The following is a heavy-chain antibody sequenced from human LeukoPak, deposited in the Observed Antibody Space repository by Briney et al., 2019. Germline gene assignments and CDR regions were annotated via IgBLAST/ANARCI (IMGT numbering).Heavy chain of an antibody. J-gene: IGHJ4*02. V-gene: IGHV3-7*01. Sequence: GGSLRLSCAASGFPFDISWLNWVRQAPGKGPEWVATMKPDGSEKYYVDSVKGRFTISRDNAKNSVYLQMDSPRVEDTAVYYCAKDAFWGRGTLVTVSS. CDR1: GFPFDISW. CDR3: AKDAF. CDR2: MKPDGSEK.